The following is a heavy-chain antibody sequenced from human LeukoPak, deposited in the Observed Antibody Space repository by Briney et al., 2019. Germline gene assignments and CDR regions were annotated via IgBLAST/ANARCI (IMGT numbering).Heavy chain of an antibody. J-gene: IGHJ4*02. Sequence: GGSLRLSCAASGFTFSSYGMHWVRQAPGKGLEWVAFIRYDGSNKYYADSVKGRFTISRDNSKNTLYLQMNGLRAEDTAVYYCAKDRQYCADDCYSLVDYWGQGTLVTVSS. CDR3: AKDRQYCADDCYSLVDY. D-gene: IGHD2-21*02. V-gene: IGHV3-30*02. CDR2: IRYDGSNK. CDR1: GFTFSSYG.